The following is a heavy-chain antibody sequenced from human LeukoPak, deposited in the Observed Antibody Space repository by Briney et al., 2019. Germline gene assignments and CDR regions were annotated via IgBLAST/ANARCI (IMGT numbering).Heavy chain of an antibody. CDR1: GGSISSYY. Sequence: SETLSLTCTVSGGSISSYYWSWIRQPPGKGLEWIGYIYYSGSTNYNPSLKSRVTISVDTSKNQFSLKLSSVTAADTAVYYCARQTLELRYFDYWGRGTLVTVSS. D-gene: IGHD1-1*01. CDR3: ARQTLELRYFDY. J-gene: IGHJ4*02. V-gene: IGHV4-59*12. CDR2: IYYSGST.